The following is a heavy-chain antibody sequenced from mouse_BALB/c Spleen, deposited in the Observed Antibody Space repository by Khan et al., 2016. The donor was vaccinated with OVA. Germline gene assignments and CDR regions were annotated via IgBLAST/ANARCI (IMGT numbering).Heavy chain of an antibody. J-gene: IGHJ4*01. CDR3: ARSVHQGAMDY. CDR2: INPSTGYT. V-gene: IGHV1-7*01. CDR1: GYTFTSYW. Sequence: QVQLQQSGAELAKPGASVKMSCKASGYTFTSYWMHWVKQRPGQGLEWIGYINPSTGYTEYNQKFKDKATLTADKSSSTAYMQLSSLTSEDSAVYYCARSVHQGAMDYWGQGTSVTVSS.